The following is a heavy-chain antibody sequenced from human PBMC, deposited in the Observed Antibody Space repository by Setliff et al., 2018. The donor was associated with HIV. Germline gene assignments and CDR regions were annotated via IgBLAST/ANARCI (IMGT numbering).Heavy chain of an antibody. CDR3: ATHGAQ. J-gene: IGHJ4*02. D-gene: IGHD1-26*01. CDR2: VYYSGST. Sequence: ASETLSLTCSVSGGSTSSSSYYWAWVHQPPGKGPEWIGSVYYSGSTHYNPSLKSRVTISVDTSKNQFSLKLSSVTAADTAVYYCATHGAQWGQGTLGTVSS. CDR1: GGSTSSSSYY. V-gene: IGHV4-39*01.